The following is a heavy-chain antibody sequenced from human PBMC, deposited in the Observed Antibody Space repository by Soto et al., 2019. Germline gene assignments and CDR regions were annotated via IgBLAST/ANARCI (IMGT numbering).Heavy chain of an antibody. CDR2: ISAYNGNT. Sequence: GASVKVSCKASGYTFTSYGISWVRQAPGQGLEWMGWISAYNGNTNYAQKLQGRVTMTTDTSTSTAYMELRSLRSDDMAVYYCARIGAYCSGGSCPEGWFDPWGQGTLVTVSS. V-gene: IGHV1-18*03. CDR1: GYTFTSYG. D-gene: IGHD2-15*01. J-gene: IGHJ5*02. CDR3: ARIGAYCSGGSCPEGWFDP.